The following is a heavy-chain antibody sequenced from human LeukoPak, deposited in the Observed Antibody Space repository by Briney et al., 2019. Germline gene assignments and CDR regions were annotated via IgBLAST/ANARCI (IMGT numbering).Heavy chain of an antibody. CDR2: ISSSGSTI. CDR1: GFTFSSYE. Sequence: GGSLRLSFAASGFTFSSYEMNWVRQAPGKGLEWVSYISSSGSTIYYADSVKGRFTISRDNAKNSLYLQMNSLRAEDTAVYYCARVVEVWYSMDVWGKGATVTVSS. V-gene: IGHV3-48*03. CDR3: ARVVEVWYSMDV. D-gene: IGHD2-21*01. J-gene: IGHJ6*04.